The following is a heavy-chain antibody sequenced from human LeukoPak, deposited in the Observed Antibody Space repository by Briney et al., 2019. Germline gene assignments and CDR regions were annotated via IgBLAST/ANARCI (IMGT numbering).Heavy chain of an antibody. CDR2: IYYSGST. V-gene: IGHV4-61*08. J-gene: IGHJ3*02. D-gene: IGHD3-3*01. CDR1: GGSISSGGYY. Sequence: SQTLSLTCTVSGGSISSGGYYWSWIRQPPGKGLEWIGYIYYSGSTNYNPSLKSRVTISVDTSKNQFSLKLNSVTAADTAVYYCARAGSQPALEWLSWGAFDIWGQGTMVTVSS. CDR3: ARAGSQPALEWLSWGAFDI.